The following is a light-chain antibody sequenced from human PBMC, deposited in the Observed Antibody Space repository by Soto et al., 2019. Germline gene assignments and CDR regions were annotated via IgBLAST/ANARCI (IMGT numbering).Light chain of an antibody. CDR2: GAS. CDR1: QSVSSSY. CDR3: QQYGSSPWT. J-gene: IGKJ1*01. Sequence: EIVLTQSPGTLSLSPGERATLSCRASQSVSSSYLAWYQQKPGQAPRLLIYGASSRATGIPDRFSGSGSGTDFTLTISRLEPEDFAVYYCQQYGSSPWTFGQGTKVDNQT. V-gene: IGKV3-20*01.